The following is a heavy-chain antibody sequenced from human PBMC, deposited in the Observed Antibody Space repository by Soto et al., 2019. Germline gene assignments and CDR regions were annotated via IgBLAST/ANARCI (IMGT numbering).Heavy chain of an antibody. CDR2: VSGSSSYI. J-gene: IGHJ3*01. CDR3: ARDLRAHYGP. D-gene: IGHD4-17*01. Sequence: GSLRLSCEGSGFNFRNFNMIWVRQAPGKGLEWVSSVSGSSSYIYYADSVKGRFTVSRDNANNLVFLQMNGLRPEDTAMYYCARDLRAHYGPWGQGTMVTVSS. V-gene: IGHV3-21*06. CDR1: GFNFRNFN.